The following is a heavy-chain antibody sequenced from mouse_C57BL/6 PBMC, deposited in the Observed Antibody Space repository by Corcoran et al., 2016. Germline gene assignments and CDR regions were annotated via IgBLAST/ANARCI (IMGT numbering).Heavy chain of an antibody. J-gene: IGHJ3*01. D-gene: IGHD2-3*01. Sequence: EVQLQQSGPELVKPGASVKISCKASGYTFTDYYMNWVKQSHGKSLEWIGDINPNNGGTSYNQKFKGKATLTADKSSSTAYMQLSSLTSEDSAVYFCARSDGYYRGWFAYWGQGTLVTVSA. CDR1: GYTFTDYY. V-gene: IGHV1-26*01. CDR3: ARSDGYYRGWFAY. CDR2: INPNNGGT.